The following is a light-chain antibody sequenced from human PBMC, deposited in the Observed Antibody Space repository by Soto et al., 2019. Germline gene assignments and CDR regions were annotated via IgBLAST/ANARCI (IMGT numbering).Light chain of an antibody. CDR3: QQRSXXXXT. Sequence: EIVLTQSPATLSLSPGERATLSCRASQTVGSYLAWFRQTPGQAPRLLIYDTSIRATGIPARFSGSGSGTDFTLTISXXXXXDFAVYYCQQRSXXXXTFGXGT. J-gene: IGKJ1*01. V-gene: IGKV3-11*01. CDR1: QTVGSY. CDR2: DTS.